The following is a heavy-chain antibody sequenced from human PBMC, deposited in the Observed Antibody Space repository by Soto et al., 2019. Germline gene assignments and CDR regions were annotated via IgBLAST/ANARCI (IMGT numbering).Heavy chain of an antibody. CDR1: GFTFSSYA. CDR2: ISGSGGST. D-gene: IGHD6-19*01. J-gene: IGHJ4*02. Sequence: GGSLRLSCAASGFTFSSYAMSWVRQAPGKGLEWVSAISGSGGSTYYADSVKGRFTISRDNSKNTLYLQMNSLRAEDTAVYYCAKDLGDRVAGNFDYWGQGTLSPSPQ. V-gene: IGHV3-23*01. CDR3: AKDLGDRVAGNFDY.